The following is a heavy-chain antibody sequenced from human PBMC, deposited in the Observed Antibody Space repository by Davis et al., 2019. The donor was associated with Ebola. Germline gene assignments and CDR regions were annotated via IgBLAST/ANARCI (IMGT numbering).Heavy chain of an antibody. V-gene: IGHV4-34*01. CDR2: INHSGST. Sequence: SETLSLTCAVYGGSFSGYYWSWIRQPPGKGLEWIGEINHSGSTNYNPSLKSRVTISVDTSKNQFPLKLSSVTAADTAVYYCARGGYYDSSGYYYPPYFDYWGQGTLVTVSS. J-gene: IGHJ4*02. D-gene: IGHD3-22*01. CDR3: ARGGYYDSSGYYYPPYFDY. CDR1: GGSFSGYY.